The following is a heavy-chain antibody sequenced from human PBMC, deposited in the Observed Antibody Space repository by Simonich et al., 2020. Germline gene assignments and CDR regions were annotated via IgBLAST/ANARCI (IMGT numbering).Heavy chain of an antibody. CDR2: INPNSGGT. J-gene: IGHJ3*02. D-gene: IGHD7-27*01. V-gene: IGHV1-2*02. CDR3: ARGRLTGDKGAFDI. Sequence: QVQLVQSGAEVKKPGASVKVSCRASGYTFTGYYMHWVRQAPGQGREWMGWINPNSGGTNYAQKFQGRVTMTRDTSISTAYMELSRLRSDDTAVYYWARGRLTGDKGAFDIWGQGTMVTVSS. CDR1: GYTFTGYY.